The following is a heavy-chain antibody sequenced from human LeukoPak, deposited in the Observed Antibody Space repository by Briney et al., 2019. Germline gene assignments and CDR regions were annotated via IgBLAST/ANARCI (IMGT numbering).Heavy chain of an antibody. V-gene: IGHV4-59*01. CDR2: IYYSGST. CDR1: GGSISSYY. CDR3: ARESALPFTMVRGVILSFFDY. Sequence: SETLSLTCTVSGGSISSYYWSWIRQPPGKGLEWIGYIYYSGSTNYNPSLKSRVTISVATSKNQFSLKLSSVTAADTAVYYCARESALPFTMVRGVILSFFDYWGQGTLVTVSS. J-gene: IGHJ4*02. D-gene: IGHD3-10*01.